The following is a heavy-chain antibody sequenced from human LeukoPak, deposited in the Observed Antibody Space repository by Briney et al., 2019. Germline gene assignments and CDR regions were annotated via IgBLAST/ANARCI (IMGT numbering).Heavy chain of an antibody. Sequence: GGSLRLSCAAPGFTFSDHWMHWVRQAPGKGLVWVSRIKSDGTSTTYADSMKGRFTISRDNAKNTLYLQMNSLRTEDTAVYYCATGASAIYSSGVVFDYWGQGTLVTVSS. V-gene: IGHV3-74*03. J-gene: IGHJ4*02. CDR2: IKSDGTST. D-gene: IGHD6-19*01. CDR1: GFTFSDHW. CDR3: ATGASAIYSSGVVFDY.